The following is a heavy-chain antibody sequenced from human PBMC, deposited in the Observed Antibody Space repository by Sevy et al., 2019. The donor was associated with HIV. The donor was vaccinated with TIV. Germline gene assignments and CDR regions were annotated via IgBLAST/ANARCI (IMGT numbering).Heavy chain of an antibody. CDR3: ARVPDSGGRGRADY. CDR2: ISSSGVYE. Sequence: GGSLRLSCTASGFSFNTYTFYWVRQAPGEGLEWISSISSSGVYEYYADSVRGRFTISRDNAKNSLSLQMNGLRVEDTGVYYCARVPDSGGRGRADYWGQGTRVTVSS. J-gene: IGHJ4*02. V-gene: IGHV3-21*01. CDR1: GFSFNTYT. D-gene: IGHD1-26*01.